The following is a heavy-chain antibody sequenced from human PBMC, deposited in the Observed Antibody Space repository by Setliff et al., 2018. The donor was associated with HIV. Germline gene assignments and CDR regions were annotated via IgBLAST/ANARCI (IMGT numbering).Heavy chain of an antibody. J-gene: IGHJ6*03. CDR1: GGSMDNYY. D-gene: IGHD3-22*01. Sequence: SETLSLTCIVSGGSMDNYYWNWVRQPPGKGLEWIGYVYYSGSTSYSPSLRGRVTMSVDPSKNQFSLKLNSVTAADTAIYYCARGNYDTSDYYTNFYYYYMDVWGKGTAVTVSS. V-gene: IGHV4-59*01. CDR2: VYYSGST. CDR3: ARGNYDTSDYYTNFYYYYMDV.